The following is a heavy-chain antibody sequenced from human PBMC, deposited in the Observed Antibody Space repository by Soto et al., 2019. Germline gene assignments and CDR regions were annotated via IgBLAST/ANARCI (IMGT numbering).Heavy chain of an antibody. CDR1: GFTFSRYA. D-gene: IGHD5-12*01. J-gene: IGHJ4*02. CDR2: IWNDGRDK. CDR3: ASKVAEGY. V-gene: IGHV3-33*08. Sequence: QAQLVESGGGVVQPGRFLRLCCAASGFTFSRYAMHWVRQAPGKGLEWVGGIWNDGRDKYYADSVKGRFTISIDNSENALYLQKDSLRTEDTAVYYCASKVAEGYWGQGTLVTFSS.